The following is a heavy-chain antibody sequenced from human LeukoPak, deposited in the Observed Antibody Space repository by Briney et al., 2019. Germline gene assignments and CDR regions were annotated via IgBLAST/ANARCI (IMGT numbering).Heavy chain of an antibody. CDR2: INHSGST. D-gene: IGHD2-2*01. J-gene: IGHJ5*02. CDR1: GVSFSGYY. CDR3: ARGGIVVVSAAPPNWFDP. V-gene: IGHV4-34*01. Sequence: SEALSLTCAVYGVSFSGYYWSWIRQPPGKGLEWIGEINHSGSTNYNPSLKSRVTISVDTSKNQFSLKLSSVTAADTAVYYCARGGIVVVSAAPPNWFDPWGQGTLVTVSS.